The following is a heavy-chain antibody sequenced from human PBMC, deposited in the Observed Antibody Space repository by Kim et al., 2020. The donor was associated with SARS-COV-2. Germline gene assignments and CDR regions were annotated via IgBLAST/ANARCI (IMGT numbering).Heavy chain of an antibody. CDR3: SSGGYSSSWDYAFDI. CDR1: GGSIRSYF. CDR2: IYYSGST. V-gene: IGHV4-59*13. D-gene: IGHD6-13*01. J-gene: IGHJ3*02. Sequence: TETLSLTCTVSGGSIRSYFWSWIRQPPGKGLEWIAYIYYSGSTNYNPSVKSRVNISADTSKNQFSLKMSSVTAADTAVYYSSSGGYSSSWDYAFDIWGQG.